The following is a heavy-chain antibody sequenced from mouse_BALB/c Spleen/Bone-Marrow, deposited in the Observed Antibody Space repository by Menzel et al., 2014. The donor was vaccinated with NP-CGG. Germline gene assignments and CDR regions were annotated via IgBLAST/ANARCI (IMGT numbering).Heavy chain of an antibody. CDR3: ARALGDGYYYAMDY. Sequence: QVQLRQPGAELVKPGAPVKLSCKASGYTFTSYWMNWVKQRPGRGLEWIGRIDPSDSETHYNQKFKDKATLTVDKSSSTAYIQVSSLTSEDSAVYHCARALGDGYYYAMDYWGQGTSVTVSS. CDR1: GYTFTSYW. V-gene: IGHV1-69*02. CDR2: IDPSDSET. J-gene: IGHJ4*01. D-gene: IGHD2-3*01.